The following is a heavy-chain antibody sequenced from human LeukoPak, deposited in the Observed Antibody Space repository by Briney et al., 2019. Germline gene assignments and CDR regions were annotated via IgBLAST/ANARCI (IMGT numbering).Heavy chain of an antibody. V-gene: IGHV1-2*02. J-gene: IGHJ6*03. D-gene: IGHD3-10*01. CDR1: GYTFTGYY. Sequence: ASVKAPCKASGYTFTGYYMHWVRQAPGQGLEWMGWINLNSGGTNYAQKFQGRVTMTRDTSISTAYMELSRLRSDDTAVYYCARTLGVRGELKYYYYYYMDVWGKGTTVTISS. CDR3: ARTLGVRGELKYYYYYYMDV. CDR2: INLNSGGT.